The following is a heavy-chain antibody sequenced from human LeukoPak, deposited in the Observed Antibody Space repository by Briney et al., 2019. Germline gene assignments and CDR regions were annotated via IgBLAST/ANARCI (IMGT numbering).Heavy chain of an antibody. CDR1: GGSISSYY. D-gene: IGHD3-22*01. CDR3: ARFSYDSSGSDYYFDY. Sequence: SETLSLTCTVSGGSISSYYWSWIRQPPGKGLEWIGYIYYGGSTIYNPSLKSRVTISVDTSKNQFSLKLSSVTAADTSVYYCARFSYDSSGSDYYFDYWGQGTLVTVSS. CDR2: IYYGGST. V-gene: IGHV4-59*01. J-gene: IGHJ4*02.